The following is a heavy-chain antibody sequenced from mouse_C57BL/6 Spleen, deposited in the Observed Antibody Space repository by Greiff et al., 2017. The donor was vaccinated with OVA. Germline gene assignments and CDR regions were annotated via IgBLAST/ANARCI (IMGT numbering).Heavy chain of an antibody. V-gene: IGHV1-84*01. CDR3: ARGQVTTVEYLAY. CDR2: IHPGSGNT. J-gene: IGHJ3*01. CDR1: GYTFTDYY. D-gene: IGHD2-13*01. Sequence: QVQLQQPGPELVKPGASVKISYKASGYTFTDYYIHWVKQRPGQGLEWIGWIHPGSGNTKYNEKFKGKATLTVDTSSSTAYMQLSSLTSEDSAVYFCARGQVTTVEYLAYWGQGTLVTVSA.